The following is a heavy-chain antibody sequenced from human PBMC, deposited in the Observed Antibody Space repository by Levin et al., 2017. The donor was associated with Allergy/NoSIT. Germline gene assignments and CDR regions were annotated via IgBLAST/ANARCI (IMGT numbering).Heavy chain of an antibody. Sequence: GESLKISCAASGFTFSSYGMHWVRQAPGKGLEWVAVIWYDGSNKYYADSVKGRFTISRDNSKNTLYLQMNSLRAEDTAVYYCARDSRPAAAIPGPIDYWGQGTLVTVSS. CDR2: IWYDGSNK. J-gene: IGHJ4*02. CDR3: ARDSRPAAAIPGPIDY. D-gene: IGHD2-2*02. CDR1: GFTFSSYG. V-gene: IGHV3-33*01.